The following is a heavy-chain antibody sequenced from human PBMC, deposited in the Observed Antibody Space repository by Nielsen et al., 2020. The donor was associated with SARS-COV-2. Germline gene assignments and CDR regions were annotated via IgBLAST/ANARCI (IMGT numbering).Heavy chain of an antibody. Sequence: GESLKISCAASGFTFRTYSMNWVRQAPGKGLEWVSYISSSSSTIYYADSVKGRFTISRDNAKNSLYLQMNSLRDEDTAVYYCARGGLLENDAFDIWGQGTMVTVSS. V-gene: IGHV3-48*02. J-gene: IGHJ3*02. CDR2: ISSSSSTI. CDR1: GFTFRTYS. CDR3: ARGGLLENDAFDI. D-gene: IGHD3-3*01.